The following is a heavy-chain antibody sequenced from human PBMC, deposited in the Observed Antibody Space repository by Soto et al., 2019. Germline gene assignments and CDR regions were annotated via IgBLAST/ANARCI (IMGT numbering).Heavy chain of an antibody. J-gene: IGHJ3*02. CDR2: IHYGGSI. D-gene: IGHD5-12*01. CDR1: GDSIKGGDYY. CDR3: ARDGLRLRDAFHI. Sequence: QVQLQELGPRLVKPSQTLSLTCSVSGDSIKGGDYYSNWIRQSPLKGLEWIGPIHYGGSIYYNPSLGSRVTISLDTSENQFSLKLTSVTAADTAVYYCARDGLRLRDAFHIWGLGTMVTVSS. V-gene: IGHV4-30-4*01.